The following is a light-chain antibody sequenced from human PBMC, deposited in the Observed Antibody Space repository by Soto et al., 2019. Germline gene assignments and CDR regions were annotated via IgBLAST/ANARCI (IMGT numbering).Light chain of an antibody. CDR1: QSVNNF. Sequence: EIVLTQYTATLSLSPGERATLSCRASQSVNNFLAWYQQKPGQAPRLLIYDASNRATGIPARFSGSGSGTDFTLTISSLEPEDFAVYYCQQRSNWPPITFGQGRLLEV. CDR2: DAS. J-gene: IGKJ5*01. CDR3: QQRSNWPPIT. V-gene: IGKV3-11*01.